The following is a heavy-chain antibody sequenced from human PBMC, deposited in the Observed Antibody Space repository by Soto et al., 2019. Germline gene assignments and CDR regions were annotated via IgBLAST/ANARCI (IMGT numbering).Heavy chain of an antibody. CDR3: ARRYGSAIDY. Sequence: QVQLQESGPGLVKPSETLSLTCTVSGGTISSWYWSWIRQPPGKGLEWIGYIYYSGSTNCNPSLKSRSTISVATSKNRCSLKLGSVTAADTAVYYCARRYGSAIDYWGQGTLVTVSS. J-gene: IGHJ4*02. V-gene: IGHV4-59*08. D-gene: IGHD1-26*01. CDR1: GGTISSWY. CDR2: IYYSGST.